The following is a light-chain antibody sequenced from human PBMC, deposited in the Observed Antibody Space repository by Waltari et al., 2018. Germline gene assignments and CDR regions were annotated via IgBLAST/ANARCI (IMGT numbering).Light chain of an antibody. CDR1: SSDVGSYNR. J-gene: IGLJ2*01. CDR2: EVS. CDR3: CSHTSSNTLI. Sequence: QSGLTQPPSVSGSPGQSVTISCTGTSSDVGSYNRVSWYQQSPGTAPRLMIYEVSSRPSGIPDCFSGSKSGNTASLTISGLQAEDEGDYYCCSHTSSNTLIFGGGTKVSVL. V-gene: IGLV2-18*02.